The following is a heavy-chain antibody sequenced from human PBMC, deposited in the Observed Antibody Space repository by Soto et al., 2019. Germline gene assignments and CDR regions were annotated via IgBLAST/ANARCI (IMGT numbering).Heavy chain of an antibody. D-gene: IGHD6-19*01. CDR1: GFTFSSYG. CDR3: AKDGGEAVADLDY. CDR2: ISYDGSNK. J-gene: IGHJ4*02. Sequence: QVQLVESGGGVVQPGRSLRLSCAASGFTFSSYGMHWVRQAPGKGLEWVAVISYDGSNKYYADSVKGRFTISRDNSKNTLYLKMNSLRAEDTAVYYCAKDGGEAVADLDYWGQGTLVTVSS. V-gene: IGHV3-30*18.